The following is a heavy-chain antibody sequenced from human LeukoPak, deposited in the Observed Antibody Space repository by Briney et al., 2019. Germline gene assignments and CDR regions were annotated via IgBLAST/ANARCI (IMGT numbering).Heavy chain of an antibody. Sequence: GESLKTSCKGSGYSFTSYWIGWVRQMPGKGLEWMGIIYPGDSDTRYSPSFQGQVTISADKSISTAYLQWSSLKASDTAMYYCAGGYCSGGSCYWFDPWGQGTLVTVSS. CDR3: AGGYCSGGSCYWFDP. D-gene: IGHD2-15*01. CDR1: GYSFTSYW. V-gene: IGHV5-51*01. CDR2: IYPGDSDT. J-gene: IGHJ5*02.